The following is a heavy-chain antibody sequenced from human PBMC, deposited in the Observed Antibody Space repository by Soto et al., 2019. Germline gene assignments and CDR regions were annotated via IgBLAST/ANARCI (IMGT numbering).Heavy chain of an antibody. V-gene: IGHV3-48*01. CDR2: ISSSSSTI. D-gene: IGHD3-10*01. CDR1: GFTFSSYS. J-gene: IGHJ6*02. CDR3: ARDPMKLPTTKRPFMVRGVTNYGMDV. Sequence: EVQLVESGGGLVQPGGSLRLSCAASGFTFSSYSMNWVRQAPGKGLEWVSYISSSSSTIYYADSVKGRFTISRDNAKNSRYLXXNXLXXEDTAVYYCARDPMKLPTTKRPFMVRGVTNYGMDVWGQGTTVTVSS.